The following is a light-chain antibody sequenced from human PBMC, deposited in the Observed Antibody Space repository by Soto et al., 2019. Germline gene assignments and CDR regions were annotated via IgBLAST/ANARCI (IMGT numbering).Light chain of an antibody. V-gene: IGKV3-15*01. CDR1: QSVGSN. Sequence: DIVMTQSPATLSVSPGERATLSCRASQSVGSNLAWYQQKPGQAPRLLIYGASTRATGIPARFSVSGSGTEFTLTINSLESEDFAVYYCQQYNDWPSLTFGGGTKVEIK. J-gene: IGKJ4*01. CDR3: QQYNDWPSLT. CDR2: GAS.